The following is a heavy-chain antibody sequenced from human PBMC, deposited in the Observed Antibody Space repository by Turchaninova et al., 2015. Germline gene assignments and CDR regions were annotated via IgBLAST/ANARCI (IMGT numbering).Heavy chain of an antibody. CDR1: GGSISSSNYY. V-gene: IGHV4-39*01. CDR2: MYYSGST. D-gene: IGHD6-19*01. J-gene: IGHJ4*02. CDR3: ARFTRSGWYYFDY. Sequence: QLQLQESGPGLVKPSETLSLTCIVSGGSISSSNYYWGWIRPPPGKGLEWIGSMYYSGSTTYNPSLKSRLTISVNTSKNQFSLNLSSVTAADTALYYCARFTRSGWYYFDYWGQGTLVTVSS.